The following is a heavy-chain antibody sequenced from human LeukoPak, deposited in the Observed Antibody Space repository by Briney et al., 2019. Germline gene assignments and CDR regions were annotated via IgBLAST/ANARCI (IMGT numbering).Heavy chain of an antibody. CDR3: ARERPSYYDILTGYYPRSLPYYFDY. J-gene: IGHJ4*02. CDR2: INHSGST. Sequence: SETLSLTCAVYGGSFSGYYWSWIRQPPGKGLEWVGEINHSGSTNYNPSLKSRVTISVDTSKNQFSLKLSSVTAADTAVYYCARERPSYYDILTGYYPRSLPYYFDYWGQGTLVTVSS. V-gene: IGHV4-34*01. CDR1: GGSFSGYY. D-gene: IGHD3-9*01.